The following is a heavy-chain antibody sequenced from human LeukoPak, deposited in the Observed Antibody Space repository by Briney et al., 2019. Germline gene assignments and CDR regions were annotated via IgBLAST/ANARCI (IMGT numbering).Heavy chain of an antibody. J-gene: IGHJ4*02. V-gene: IGHV4-39*01. Sequence: PSETLSLTCAVSGGSISSSNWWSWVRQPPGKGLEWIGSIYYSGSTYYNPSLKSRVTISVDTSKNQFSLKLSSVTAADTAVYYCARLGRWLQYSDWGQGTLVTVSS. CDR1: GGSISSSNW. CDR3: ARLGRWLQYSD. CDR2: IYYSGST. D-gene: IGHD5-24*01.